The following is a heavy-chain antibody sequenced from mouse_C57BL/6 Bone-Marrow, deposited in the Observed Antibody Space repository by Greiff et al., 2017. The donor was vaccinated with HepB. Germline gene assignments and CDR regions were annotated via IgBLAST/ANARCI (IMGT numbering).Heavy chain of an antibody. Sequence: QVQLQQPGAELVKPGASVKLSCKASGYTFTSYWMNWVKQRPGQGLEWIGMIHPNSGSTNYNEKFKSKATLTVDKSSSTAYMQLSSLTSEDSAVYYCAGLLHYYAMDYWGQGTSVTVSS. CDR3: AGLLHYYAMDY. D-gene: IGHD2-3*01. V-gene: IGHV1-64*01. J-gene: IGHJ4*01. CDR1: GYTFTSYW. CDR2: IHPNSGST.